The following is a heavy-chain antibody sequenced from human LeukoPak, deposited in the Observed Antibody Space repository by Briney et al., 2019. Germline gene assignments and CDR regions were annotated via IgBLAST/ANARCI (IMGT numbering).Heavy chain of an antibody. V-gene: IGHV3-7*01. D-gene: IGHD2-15*01. CDR3: ARDYRGYRAPYYFDY. J-gene: IGHJ4*02. CDR1: GFTFSSYW. Sequence: PGGSLRLSCAASGFTFSSYWMSWVRQAPGKGLEWVANIKQDGSEKYYVDSVKGRFTISRDNAKNSLYLLMNSLRAEDTAVYYCARDYRGYRAPYYFDYWVQGTLVTVSS. CDR2: IKQDGSEK.